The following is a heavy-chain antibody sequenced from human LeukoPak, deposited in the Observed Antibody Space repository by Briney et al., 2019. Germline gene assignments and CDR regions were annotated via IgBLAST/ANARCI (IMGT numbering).Heavy chain of an antibody. D-gene: IGHD5-24*01. CDR3: ARWTPFPRYYFDY. V-gene: IGHV4-59*06. CDR2: IYYSGST. J-gene: IGHJ4*02. Sequence: PSETLSLTCTVSGGSISSYYWSWIRQPPGKGLEWIGYIYYSGSTYYNPSLKSRVTISVDTSKNQFSLKLSSVTAADTAVYYCARWTPFPRYYFDYWGQGTLVTVSS. CDR1: GGSISSYY.